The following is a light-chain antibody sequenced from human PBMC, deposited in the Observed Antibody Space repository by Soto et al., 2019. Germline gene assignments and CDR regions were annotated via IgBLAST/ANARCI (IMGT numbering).Light chain of an antibody. J-gene: IGKJ1*01. CDR1: QSVSSSY. V-gene: IGKV3-20*01. Sequence: EIVLTQSPGTLSLSPGERATLSCRASQSVSSSYLAWYQQKPGQAPRLLIYGASSRATGIPDRFSGSGSGIDFTLTISRLEPEDFAVYYCQQYGSSRRFGQGTKVEIK. CDR2: GAS. CDR3: QQYGSSRR.